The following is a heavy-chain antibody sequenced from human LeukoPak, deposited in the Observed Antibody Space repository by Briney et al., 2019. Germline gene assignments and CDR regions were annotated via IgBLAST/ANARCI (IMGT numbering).Heavy chain of an antibody. Sequence: GGSLRLSCAASEFTFSSYSMNWVRQAPGKGLEWVSSISSSGSYIYYADSVKGRFTISRDNAKNSLYLQMNSLRAEDTAVYYCAREHNGSGTYCDYWGQGTLVTVSS. CDR3: AREHNGSGTYCDY. V-gene: IGHV3-21*01. CDR1: EFTFSSYS. CDR2: ISSSGSYI. J-gene: IGHJ4*02. D-gene: IGHD3-10*01.